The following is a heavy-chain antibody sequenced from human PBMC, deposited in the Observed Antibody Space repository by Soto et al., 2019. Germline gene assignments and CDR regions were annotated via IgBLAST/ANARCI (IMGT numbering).Heavy chain of an antibody. J-gene: IGHJ1*01. CDR3: ARGGSGWAEYFQH. CDR2: IYYTEGT. D-gene: IGHD6-25*01. CDR1: GDSISSTDSY. Sequence: QVQLQESGPGLVEPSQTLSLTCTVSGDSISSTDSYWSWIRRPPGKGLEWIGYIYYTEGTFYNPSLKSRLTLSLETSNNQFSLALTSVTAADTGMYYCARGGSGWAEYFQHWGQGTLVAVSS. V-gene: IGHV4-30-4*08.